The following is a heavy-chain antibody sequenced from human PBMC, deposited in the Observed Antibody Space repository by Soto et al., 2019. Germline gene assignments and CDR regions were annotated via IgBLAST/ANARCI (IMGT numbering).Heavy chain of an antibody. Sequence: QVQLVQSGAEVKKPGSSVKVSCKASGGTFSRYSITWVRQAPGHGREWIGRIIPIFGIASYAQKFQGRVTITADESTSTAYMELSSLRSDDTAVHYCAREDRDRETGLVPAAIDGMDVWGQGTTVTVSS. CDR3: AREDRDRETGLVPAAIDGMDV. J-gene: IGHJ6*02. CDR2: IIPIFGIA. V-gene: IGHV1-69*08. D-gene: IGHD2-2*01. CDR1: GGTFSRYS.